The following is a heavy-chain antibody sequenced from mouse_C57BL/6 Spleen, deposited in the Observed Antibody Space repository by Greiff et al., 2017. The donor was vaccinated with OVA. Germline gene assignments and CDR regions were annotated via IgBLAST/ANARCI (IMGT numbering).Heavy chain of an antibody. CDR2: IYPGSGNT. D-gene: IGHD1-1*01. Sequence: VQLQQSGAELVRPGASVKLSCKASGYTFTDYYINWVKQRPGQGLEWIARIYPGSGNTYYNEKFKGKATLTAEKSSSTAYMQLSSLTSEDSAVYFCARSRDYGLDYWGQGTTLTVSS. CDR1: GYTFTDYY. V-gene: IGHV1-76*01. J-gene: IGHJ2*01. CDR3: ARSRDYGLDY.